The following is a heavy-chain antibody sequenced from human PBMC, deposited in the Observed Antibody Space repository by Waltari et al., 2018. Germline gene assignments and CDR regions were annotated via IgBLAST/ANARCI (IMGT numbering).Heavy chain of an antibody. CDR1: GYSISSGYY. CDR2: IYPSGST. J-gene: IGHJ4*02. CDR3: ARTYYDILTGSPLDY. D-gene: IGHD3-9*01. Sequence: QVQLQESGPGLVKPSETLSLTCAVSGYSISSGYYWGWIRQPPGKGLEWIGSIYPSGSTYYNPSLKSRVTISVDTSKNQFSLKLSSVTAADTAVYYCARTYYDILTGSPLDYWGQGTLVTVSS. V-gene: IGHV4-38-2*01.